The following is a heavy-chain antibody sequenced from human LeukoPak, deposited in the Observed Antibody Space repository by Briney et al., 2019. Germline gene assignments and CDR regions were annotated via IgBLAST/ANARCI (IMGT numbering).Heavy chain of an antibody. Sequence: SVKVSCKASGGTFSSYAISWVRQAPGQGLEWMGGIIPIFGTANYAQKFQGRVTITTDESTSTAYMELSSLRSEDTAVYYCARDELPGSMTGTTGWFDPWGQGTLVTVSS. CDR1: GGTFSSYA. CDR2: IIPIFGTA. CDR3: ARDELPGSMTGTTGWFDP. J-gene: IGHJ5*02. D-gene: IGHD1-20*01. V-gene: IGHV1-69*05.